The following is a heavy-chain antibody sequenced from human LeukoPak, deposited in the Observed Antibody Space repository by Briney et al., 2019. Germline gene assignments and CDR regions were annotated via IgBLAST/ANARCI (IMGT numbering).Heavy chain of an antibody. V-gene: IGHV3-23*01. CDR1: GFTFSSYA. CDR3: ANRGSGYYFDY. CDR2: ITDSGGGT. Sequence: GGSLRLSCAASGFTFSSYAMSWVRQAPGKGLVWVSSITDSGGGTFYADSVKGRFTISRDNSKNTLFLQLNSLRAEDTAVYYCANRGSGYYFDYWGQGTLVTVSS. J-gene: IGHJ4*02. D-gene: IGHD3-10*01.